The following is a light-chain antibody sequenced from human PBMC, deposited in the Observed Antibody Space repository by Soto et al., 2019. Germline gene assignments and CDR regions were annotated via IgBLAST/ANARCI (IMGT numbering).Light chain of an antibody. Sequence: QSALTQPASVSASPGQSITISCTGTSSDVGDAKYVSWYQQHPGKAPKLMIYDVSNRPSGISNRFSGSKSGSTASLPISGLQAADEADYYCSSSTSSSPLAYVFGTGTKVTVL. CDR1: SSDVGDAKY. CDR3: SSSTSSSPLAYV. CDR2: DVS. V-gene: IGLV2-14*01. J-gene: IGLJ1*01.